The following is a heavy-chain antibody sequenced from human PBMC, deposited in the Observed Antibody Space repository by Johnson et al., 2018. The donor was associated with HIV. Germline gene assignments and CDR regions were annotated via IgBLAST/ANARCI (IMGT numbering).Heavy chain of an antibody. V-gene: IGHV3-30-3*01. CDR1: GFTFSSFA. CDR2: ISYDGSDT. J-gene: IGHJ3*02. CDR3: ARALRVVVVAATFDAFDI. Sequence: QVQLVESGGGLVQPGRSLRLSCAASGFTFSSFAIHWVRQAPGKGLEWVAAISYDGSDTYYADSVKGRFTISRDNSKNSLYLQMNSLRAEDTALYYCARALRVVVVAATFDAFDIWGQGTMVTVSS. D-gene: IGHD2-15*01.